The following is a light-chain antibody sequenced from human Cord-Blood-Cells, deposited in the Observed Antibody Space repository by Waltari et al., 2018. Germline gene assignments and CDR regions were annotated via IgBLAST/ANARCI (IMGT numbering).Light chain of an antibody. J-gene: IGLJ1*01. V-gene: IGLV2-23*01. CDR2: EGS. Sequence: QSALTQPASVSGSPGQSLTISCTGTCSDVGSYNLVSWYQQHPGKAPKLMIYEGSKRPSGVSNRFSGSKSGNTASLTISGLQAEDEADYYCCSYAGSSTFYVFGTGTKVTVL. CDR3: CSYAGSSTFYV. CDR1: CSDVGSYNL.